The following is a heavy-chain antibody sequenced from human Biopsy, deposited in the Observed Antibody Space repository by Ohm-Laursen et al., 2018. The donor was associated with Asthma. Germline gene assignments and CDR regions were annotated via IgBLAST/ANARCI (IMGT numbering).Heavy chain of an antibody. V-gene: IGHV4-39*01. J-gene: IGHJ4*02. Sequence: SDTLSLTCTVSGGSMSSSSYYWGWIRQPPGKGLEWMGSISYTGSAYHNPSLRSGVTISVDTSKNHFSLKLSSVTAADTAVYYCARHWDWGSFFDYWGQGTPVTVSS. CDR3: ARHWDWGSFFDY. D-gene: IGHD7-27*01. CDR1: GGSMSSSSYY. CDR2: ISYTGSA.